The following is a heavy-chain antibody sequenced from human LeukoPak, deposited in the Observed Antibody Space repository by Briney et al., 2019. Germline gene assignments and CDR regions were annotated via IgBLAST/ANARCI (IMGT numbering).Heavy chain of an antibody. V-gene: IGHV3-7*01. CDR2: IKQDGSEI. D-gene: IGHD3-22*01. J-gene: IGHJ4*02. Sequence: GGSLRLSCAASGFTLSSYWMSWVRQAPGKGLEWVANIKQDGSEINYVDSVKGRFTISRDNSKNTLYLQINSLRAEDTAVYYCAKESSSVNDYWGQGTLVTVSS. CDR1: GFTLSSYW. CDR3: AKESSSVNDY.